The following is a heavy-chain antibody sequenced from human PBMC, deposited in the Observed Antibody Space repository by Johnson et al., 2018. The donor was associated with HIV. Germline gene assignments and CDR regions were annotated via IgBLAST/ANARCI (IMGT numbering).Heavy chain of an antibody. J-gene: IGHJ3*02. CDR2: ISGSGGST. D-gene: IGHD1-26*01. CDR3: ARGYSGSDDAFDI. V-gene: IGHV3-23*04. Sequence: VQLVESGGGVVRPGGSLRLSCAASGFTFDDHGMSWVRQAPGKGLEWVSGISGSGGSTYYADSVKGRFTISRDNSKNTLYLQMNSLRAEDTAVYYCARGYSGSDDAFDIWGQGTMVTVSS. CDR1: GFTFDDHG.